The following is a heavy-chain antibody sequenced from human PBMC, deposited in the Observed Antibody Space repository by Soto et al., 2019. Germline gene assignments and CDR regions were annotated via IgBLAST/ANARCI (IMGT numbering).Heavy chain of an antibody. J-gene: IGHJ4*02. CDR1: GFTFSSYG. V-gene: IGHV3-30*18. CDR3: AKEGPDDYVWGSLTGDPNLFGDY. CDR2: ISYDGSNK. Sequence: GGSLRLSCAASGFTFSSYGMHWVRQAPGKGLEWVAVISYDGSNKYYADSVKGRFTISRDNSKNTLYLQMNSLRAEDTAVYYCAKEGPDDYVWGSLTGDPNLFGDYWGQGTLVTVSS. D-gene: IGHD3-16*01.